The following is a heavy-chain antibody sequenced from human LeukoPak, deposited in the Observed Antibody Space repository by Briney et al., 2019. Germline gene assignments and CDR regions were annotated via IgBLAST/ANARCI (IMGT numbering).Heavy chain of an antibody. V-gene: IGHV3-23*01. CDR1: GFTFSNYV. Sequence: GGSLRLSCAASGFTFSNYVMSWVRQAPGKGLEWVSDISGGGSSTHYADSVKGRFTISRENSQNTLYLQMNSLRAEDTAVYYCAKDGYGVLDYWGQGTLVTVSS. D-gene: IGHD4-17*01. CDR2: ISGGGSST. J-gene: IGHJ4*02. CDR3: AKDGYGVLDY.